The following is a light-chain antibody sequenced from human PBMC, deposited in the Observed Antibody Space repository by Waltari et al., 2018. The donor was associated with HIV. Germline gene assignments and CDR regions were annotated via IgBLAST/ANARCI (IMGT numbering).Light chain of an antibody. CDR2: EVS. CDR3: SSYTSSSTLYVV. V-gene: IGLV2-14*01. J-gene: IGLJ2*01. Sequence: QSALTQPASVSGSPGQSITISCTGTISDVGGSNYVSWSQQHPGKAPKLMIYEVSNRPSGVSNRFSGSKSGNTASLTISGLQAEDEADYYCSSYTSSSTLYVVFGGGTKLTVL. CDR1: ISDVGGSNY.